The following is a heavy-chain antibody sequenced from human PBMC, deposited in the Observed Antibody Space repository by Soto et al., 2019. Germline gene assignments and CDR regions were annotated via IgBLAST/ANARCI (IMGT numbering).Heavy chain of an antibody. CDR3: ARSTAARSLIVPYGMDV. J-gene: IGHJ6*02. V-gene: IGHV1-69*01. CDR1: GGTFSSYA. CDR2: IIPIFGTA. D-gene: IGHD6-6*01. Sequence: QVQLVQSGAEVKKPGSSVKVSCKASGGTFSSYAISWVRQAPGQGLEWMGGIIPIFGTANYAQKFQGRVTITADESTSTAYMALSSLRSEDTAVYYCARSTAARSLIVPYGMDVWGQGTTVTVSS.